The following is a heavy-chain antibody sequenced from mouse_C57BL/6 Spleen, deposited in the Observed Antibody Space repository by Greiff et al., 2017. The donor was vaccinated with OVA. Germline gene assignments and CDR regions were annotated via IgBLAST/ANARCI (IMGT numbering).Heavy chain of an antibody. D-gene: IGHD1-1*01. Sequence: VQLQQPGAELVKPGASVKLSCKASGYTFTSYWMHWVKQRPGQGLEWIGMIHPNSGSTNYNEKFKSKATLTVDKSSSTAYMQLSSLTSEDSAVYYCAIYYCGSSYDYWDYWGQGTTLTVSS. CDR1: GYTFTSYW. J-gene: IGHJ2*01. CDR2: IHPNSGST. CDR3: AIYYCGSSYDYWDY. V-gene: IGHV1-64*01.